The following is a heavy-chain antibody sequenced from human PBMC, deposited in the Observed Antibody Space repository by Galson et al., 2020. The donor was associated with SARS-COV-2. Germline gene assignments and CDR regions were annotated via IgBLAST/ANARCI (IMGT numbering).Heavy chain of an antibody. CDR3: AAWVMTHFDY. Sequence: GGSLRLSCAASGFTFSNCPMNWVRQAPGKGLEWVSTVNNDGANTHYPDSVKGRFTISRDNSRNTLYLQMNGLRAEDTAVYYCAAWVMTHFDYWGQGILVTVSS. CDR1: GFTFSNCP. J-gene: IGHJ4*02. D-gene: IGHD3-16*01. CDR2: VNNDGANT. V-gene: IGHV3-23*01.